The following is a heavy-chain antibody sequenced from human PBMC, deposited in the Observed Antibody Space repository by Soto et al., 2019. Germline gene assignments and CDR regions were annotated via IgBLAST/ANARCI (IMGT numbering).Heavy chain of an antibody. CDR1: GYSLTSYW. V-gene: IGHV5-51*01. Sequence: GESLKISCKGSGYSLTSYWIGWVRQMPGKGLEWMGIIYPGDSDTRYSPSFQGQVTISADKSISTAYLQWSSLKASDTAMYYCAIIEYSSSWYSYYYYYGMDVWGQGTTVTVSS. D-gene: IGHD6-13*01. J-gene: IGHJ6*02. CDR2: IYPGDSDT. CDR3: AIIEYSSSWYSYYYYYGMDV.